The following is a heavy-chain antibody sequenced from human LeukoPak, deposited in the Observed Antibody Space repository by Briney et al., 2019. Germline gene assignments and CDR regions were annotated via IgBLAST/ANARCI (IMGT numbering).Heavy chain of an antibody. J-gene: IGHJ2*01. CDR1: GGSFSGYY. D-gene: IGHD6-13*01. CDR2: ISHSGST. Sequence: SETLSLTCAVYGGSFSGYYWSWIRQPPGKGLEWIGEISHSGSTNYNPSLKSRVTISVDTSKNQFSLKLSSVTAADTAVYYCARGYGIAAAGMQWYFDLWGRGTLVTVSS. V-gene: IGHV4-34*01. CDR3: ARGYGIAAAGMQWYFDL.